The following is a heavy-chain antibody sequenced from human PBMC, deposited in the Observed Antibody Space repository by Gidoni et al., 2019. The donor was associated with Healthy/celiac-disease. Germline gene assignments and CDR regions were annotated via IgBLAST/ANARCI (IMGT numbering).Heavy chain of an antibody. CDR1: GFTFSSYA. D-gene: IGHD1-20*01. CDR3: AQSGITGLLYYYYMDV. Sequence: EVQLLESGGGLVQPGGSLRLSCAASGFTFSSYAMSWVRQAPGKGLEWVTAISGSGGSTYYADSVKGRFTISRDNSKNTLYLQMNSLRAEDTAVYYCAQSGITGLLYYYYMDVWGKGTTVTVSS. CDR2: ISGSGGST. J-gene: IGHJ6*03. V-gene: IGHV3-23*01.